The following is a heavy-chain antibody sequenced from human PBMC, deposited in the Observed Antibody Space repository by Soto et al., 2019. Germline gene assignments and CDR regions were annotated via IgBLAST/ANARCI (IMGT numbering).Heavy chain of an antibody. D-gene: IGHD1-26*01. J-gene: IGHJ4*02. CDR2: ISGSGGST. CDR3: ALRKTGSYFDY. Sequence: PGWSLRLSCECSVFTFITYAMSWVRQAPGKGLEWVSAISGSGGSTYYTDSVKGRFTISRDNSKNTLYLQMNTLRAEDTALYYCALRKTGSYFDYWGQGSLVTVSS. CDR1: VFTFITYA. V-gene: IGHV3-23*01.